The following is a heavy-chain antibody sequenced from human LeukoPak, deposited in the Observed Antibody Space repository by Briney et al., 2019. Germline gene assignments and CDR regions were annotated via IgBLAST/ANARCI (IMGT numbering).Heavy chain of an antibody. D-gene: IGHD2-15*01. Sequence: SETLSLTCTVSGSSISSYYWSWIRQPAGKGLEWIGRIYTSGSTNYNPSLKSRVTMSVDTSKNQFSLKLSSVTAADTAVYYCARDHIPYCSGGSCYSQTNWYFDLWGRGTLVTVSS. CDR2: IYTSGST. V-gene: IGHV4-4*07. CDR3: ARDHIPYCSGGSCYSQTNWYFDL. J-gene: IGHJ2*01. CDR1: GSSISSYY.